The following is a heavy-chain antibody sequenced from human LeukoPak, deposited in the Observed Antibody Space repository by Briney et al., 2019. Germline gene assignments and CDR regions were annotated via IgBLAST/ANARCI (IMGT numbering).Heavy chain of an antibody. CDR2: TTDSGSRT. V-gene: IGHV3-23*01. D-gene: IGHD6-19*01. CDR3: AKGGAMADKYYQE. Sequence: GGSLRLSCAASGFMFSSNWMSWVRLAPGKGLEWVSSTTDSGSRTYYADSVKGRFTISRDNSKNMLYLQMNSLRAEDTAVYYCAKGGAMADKYYQEWGQGTLVTVSS. CDR1: GFMFSSNW. J-gene: IGHJ1*01.